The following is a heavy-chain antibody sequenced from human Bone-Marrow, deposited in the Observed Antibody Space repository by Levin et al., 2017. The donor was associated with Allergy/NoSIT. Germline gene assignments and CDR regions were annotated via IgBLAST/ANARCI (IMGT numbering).Heavy chain of an antibody. J-gene: IGHJ6*02. V-gene: IGHV3-33*01. CDR3: ARDVESTGGNKLYFYYYAMDV. Sequence: LAGGSLRLSCAASGFTFSNYGMHWVRQAPGKGLEWVASIWYDGSNSYYVDSVKGRLTISRDTSKNTLYLQMNSLRAEDTAIYYCARDVESTGGNKLYFYYYAMDVWGQGTTVTVSS. CDR1: GFTFSNYG. CDR2: IWYDGSNS. D-gene: IGHD2-8*02.